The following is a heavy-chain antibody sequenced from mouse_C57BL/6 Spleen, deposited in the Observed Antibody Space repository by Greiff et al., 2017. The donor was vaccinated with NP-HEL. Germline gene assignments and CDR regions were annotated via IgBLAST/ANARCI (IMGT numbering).Heavy chain of an antibody. Sequence: EVQLQQSGAELVRPGASVKLSCTASGFNIKDDYMHWVKQRPEQGLEWIGWIDPENGDTEYASKFQGKDTITADTSSNTAYLQLSSPPYDDPAVYYCTTKQHDGGYLDVWGAGTTVTVSS. CDR2: IDPENGDT. J-gene: IGHJ1*01. V-gene: IGHV14-4*01. CDR1: GFNIKDDY. D-gene: IGHD2-12*01. CDR3: TTKQHDGGYLDV.